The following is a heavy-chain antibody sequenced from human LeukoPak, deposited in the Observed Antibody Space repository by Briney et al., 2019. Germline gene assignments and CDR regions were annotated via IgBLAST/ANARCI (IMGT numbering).Heavy chain of an antibody. CDR3: ARLPYCGGDCYPNWFDP. Sequence: GESLKISCKGSGYSFTSDWIGWVRQMPGKGLELMGIIYPGNSDTRYSPSFQGQVTISADKSISTAYLQWNSLKASGTAMYYCARLPYCGGDCYPNWFDPWGQGTLVTVSS. V-gene: IGHV5-51*01. CDR1: GYSFTSDW. D-gene: IGHD2-21*02. J-gene: IGHJ5*02. CDR2: IYPGNSDT.